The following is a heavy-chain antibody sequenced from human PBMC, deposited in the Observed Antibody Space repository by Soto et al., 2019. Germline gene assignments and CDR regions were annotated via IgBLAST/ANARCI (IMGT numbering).Heavy chain of an antibody. J-gene: IGHJ4*02. V-gene: IGHV4-59*08. CDR3: ARISRREGIRNNYFDY. Sequence: QVQLQESGPGLVKPSETLSLTCAVSGDSITNYYWGWIRQPPGKGLEWIGYIYYSGSTNYNPSLKGRLTISVDTSRNQFSLRLTSVTAADTAVYYCARISRREGIRNNYFDYWGLGTLVTVSS. CDR2: IYYSGST. CDR1: GDSITNYY. D-gene: IGHD3-3*02.